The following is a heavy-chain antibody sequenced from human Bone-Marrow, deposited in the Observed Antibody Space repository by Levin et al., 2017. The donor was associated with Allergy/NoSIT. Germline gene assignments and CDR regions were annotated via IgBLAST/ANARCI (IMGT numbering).Heavy chain of an antibody. CDR1: GFTFNDHA. D-gene: IGHD6-19*01. V-gene: IGHV3-9*01. Sequence: GGSLRLSCAASGFTFNDHAMHWVRQPPGKGLEWLSTINWNGGNIAYADSVKGRFTISRDNAKNSLYLQMSSLRPEDTALYYCVRDLYLGQWPQQYNMDVWGQGTTVTVSS. CDR3: VRDLYLGQWPQQYNMDV. J-gene: IGHJ6*02. CDR2: INWNGGNI.